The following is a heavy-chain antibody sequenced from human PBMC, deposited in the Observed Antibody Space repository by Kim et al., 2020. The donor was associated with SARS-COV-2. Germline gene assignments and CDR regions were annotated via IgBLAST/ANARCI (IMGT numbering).Heavy chain of an antibody. J-gene: IGHJ4*02. CDR3: ASGEEGYYDSSGYPY. D-gene: IGHD3-22*01. V-gene: IGHV1-3*01. CDR1: GYSFTTYA. Sequence: ASVKVSCKASGYSFTTYAMHWVRQAPGQRLEWMGWINAGNGDTKYSQKFQGRVTITRDTSASTACMELSSLRSEDTAVYYCASGEEGYYDSSGYPYWGQGTLVIVSS. CDR2: INAGNGDT.